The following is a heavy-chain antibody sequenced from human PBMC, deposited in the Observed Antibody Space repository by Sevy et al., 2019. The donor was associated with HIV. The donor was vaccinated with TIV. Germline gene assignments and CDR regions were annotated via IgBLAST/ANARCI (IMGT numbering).Heavy chain of an antibody. CDR2: IYYSGST. V-gene: IGHV4-59*01. Sequence: SETLSLTCTVSGGSISSYYWSWIRQPPGKGLEWIGYIYYSGSTNYNPSLKSRVTISVDTSKNQFSLKLSSVTAADTAVYYCAREGYCSCTSCYGGGYYYYGMDVWGQGTTVTVSS. CDR1: GGSISSYY. D-gene: IGHD2-2*01. J-gene: IGHJ6*02. CDR3: AREGYCSCTSCYGGGYYYYGMDV.